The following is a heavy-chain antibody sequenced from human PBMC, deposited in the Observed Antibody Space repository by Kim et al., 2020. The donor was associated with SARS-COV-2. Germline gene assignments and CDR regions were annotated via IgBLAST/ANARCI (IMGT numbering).Heavy chain of an antibody. D-gene: IGHD3-10*01. CDR1: GGTFSSYA. CDR3: ARDHSAGVGYGSGSTGDY. Sequence: SVKVSCKASGGTFSSYAISWVRQAPGQGLEWMGGIIPIFGTANYAQKFQGRVTITADESTSTAYMELSSLRSEDTAVYYCARDHSAGVGYGSGSTGDYWGQGTLVTVSS. V-gene: IGHV1-69*13. J-gene: IGHJ4*02. CDR2: IIPIFGTA.